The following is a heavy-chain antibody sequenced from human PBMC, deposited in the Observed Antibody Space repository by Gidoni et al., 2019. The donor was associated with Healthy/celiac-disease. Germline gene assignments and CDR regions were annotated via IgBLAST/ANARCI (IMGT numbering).Heavy chain of an antibody. CDR3: ARAETLFGVVIIEAEGFDY. D-gene: IGHD3-3*01. CDR1: GYTFNSYD. J-gene: IGHJ4*02. CDR2: MNPNSGNT. Sequence: QVQLVQSGAEGKKPGASVKVSCKASGYTFNSYDINWVRKATGQGLEWMGWMNPNSGNTGYAQKFQGRVTMTRNTSISTAYMELSSLRSEDTAVYYCARAETLFGVVIIEAEGFDYWGQGTLVTVSS. V-gene: IGHV1-8*01.